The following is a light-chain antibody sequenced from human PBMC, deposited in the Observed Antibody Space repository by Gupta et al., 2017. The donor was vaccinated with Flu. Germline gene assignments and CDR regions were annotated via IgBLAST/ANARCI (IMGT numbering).Light chain of an antibody. CDR2: DNN. J-gene: IGLJ1*01. V-gene: IGLV1-51*01. Sequence: NIGNNYVSWYQHLPGAAPKLLIYDNNKRPSGIPDRFSGSKSGSSATLGITGLQTGDEADYYCGTWDSGLSARYVFGTGTKVTVL. CDR3: GTWDSGLSARYV. CDR1: NIGNNY.